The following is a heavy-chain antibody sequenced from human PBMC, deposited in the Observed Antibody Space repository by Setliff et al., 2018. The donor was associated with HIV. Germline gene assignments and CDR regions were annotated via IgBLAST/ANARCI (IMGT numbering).Heavy chain of an antibody. CDR1: GYSISSGYY. Sequence: KPSETLSLTCAVSGYSISSGYYWGWIRQPPGKGLEWIGTTYHSGRTYYNPSLKSRVTISVDTSKNQFSLKLTSVTAADTAVYYCARLDYDILTDYQREFDYWGQGTLVTVSS. V-gene: IGHV4-38-2*01. D-gene: IGHD3-9*01. J-gene: IGHJ4*02. CDR2: TYHSGRT. CDR3: ARLDYDILTDYQREFDY.